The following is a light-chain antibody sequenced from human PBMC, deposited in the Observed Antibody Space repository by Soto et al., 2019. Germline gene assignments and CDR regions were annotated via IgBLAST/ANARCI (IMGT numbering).Light chain of an antibody. Sequence: SYELTQPPSVSVSPGQTASITCSGANLGDRYACWYQQKPGQSPVLVIYLDTKRPSGIPERFSGSNSGNTATLTISGTQAMDEADYYCQAWDATSGVVFGGGTKLTVL. CDR3: QAWDATSGVV. CDR1: NLGDRY. CDR2: LDT. J-gene: IGLJ2*01. V-gene: IGLV3-1*01.